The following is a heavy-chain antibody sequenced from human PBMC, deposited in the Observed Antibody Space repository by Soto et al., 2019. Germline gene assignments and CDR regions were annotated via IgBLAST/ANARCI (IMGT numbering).Heavy chain of an antibody. CDR2: IIPIFGTA. V-gene: IGHV1-69*06. Sequence: SVKVSCKASGGTFSSYAISWVRQAPGQGLEWMAGIIPIFGTANYAQKFQGRVTITADKSTSTAYMELSSLRSEDTAVYYCARGGTVTTMVGGVITPGWLDPWGQGTLVTVSS. CDR1: GGTFSSYA. J-gene: IGHJ5*02. CDR3: ARGGTVTTMVGGVITPGWLDP. D-gene: IGHD3-10*01.